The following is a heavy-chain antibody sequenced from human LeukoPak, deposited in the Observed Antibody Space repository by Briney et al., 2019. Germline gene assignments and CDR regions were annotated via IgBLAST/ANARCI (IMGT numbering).Heavy chain of an antibody. J-gene: IGHJ4*02. V-gene: IGHV1-69*13. Sequence: SVKVSCKASGGTFSSYAISWVRQAPGQGLEWMGGIIPIFGTANYAQKFQGRVTITADESTSTAYMELSSLRSEDTAAYYCARDGRRGEDYDILTGYYAFDYWGQGTLVTVSS. D-gene: IGHD3-9*01. CDR2: IIPIFGTA. CDR3: ARDGRRGEDYDILTGYYAFDY. CDR1: GGTFSSYA.